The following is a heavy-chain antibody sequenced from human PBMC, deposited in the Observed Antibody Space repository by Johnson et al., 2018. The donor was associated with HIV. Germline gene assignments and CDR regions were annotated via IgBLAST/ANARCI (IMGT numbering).Heavy chain of an antibody. J-gene: IGHJ3*02. V-gene: IGHV3-30*04. CDR3: ANFGSSSSRSAFDI. Sequence: QVQLVESGGGVVQPGRSLRLSCAASGFTFSSYAMHWVRQAPGKGLEWVAVIAYDGSNKYYADSVKGRFTISRDNSKNTLYLQMNSLRAEDTAGYYCANFGSSSSRSAFDIWGQGTMVTVSS. D-gene: IGHD6-6*01. CDR1: GFTFSSYA. CDR2: IAYDGSNK.